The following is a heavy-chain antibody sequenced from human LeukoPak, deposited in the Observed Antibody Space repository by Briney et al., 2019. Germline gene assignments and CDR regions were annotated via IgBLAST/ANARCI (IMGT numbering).Heavy chain of an antibody. J-gene: IGHJ6*02. D-gene: IGHD1-26*01. CDR2: MSYDGGNK. CDR3: AKDPASGSSYYFYGMEA. V-gene: IGHV3-30*18. Sequence: GGSLRLSCTASGFTFSAYAMHWVRQAPGKGLEWVAVMSYDGGNKYYADSVKGRFTISRDNSKNTLYLQVNSLRPEDTAVYYCAKDPASGSSYYFYGMEAWGQGTTVTVSS. CDR1: GFTFSAYA.